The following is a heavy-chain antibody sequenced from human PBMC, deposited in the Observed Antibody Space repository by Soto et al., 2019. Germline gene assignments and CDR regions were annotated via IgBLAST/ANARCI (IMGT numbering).Heavy chain of an antibody. D-gene: IGHD3-10*01. Sequence: DVQLLESGGGLVQPGGSLRLSCEASGFDFSSYSITWVRQAPGKGLEYVSGITRSADLSFYADSVRGRFTVSRDNFKNTAHMKMNNRRVEDTPVYYCAKWSGFGDLWGQGTLVTVSS. CDR2: ITRSADLS. V-gene: IGHV3-23*01. CDR3: AKWSGFGDL. J-gene: IGHJ4*02. CDR1: GFDFSSYS.